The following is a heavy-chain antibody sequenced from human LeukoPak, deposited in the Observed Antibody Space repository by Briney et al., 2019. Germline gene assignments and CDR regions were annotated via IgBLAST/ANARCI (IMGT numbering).Heavy chain of an antibody. CDR2: ISSGGRTI. Sequence: GGSLRLSCAASGFTFSDYYMSWIRQVPGKGLEWVSYISSGGRTIYYADSVKGRFTMSRDNAKNSLYLQMTSLRAEDTAVYYCVRDEQFLRYPYLDYWGQGTRVAVSS. J-gene: IGHJ4*02. V-gene: IGHV3-11*04. CDR1: GFTFSDYY. D-gene: IGHD1/OR15-1a*01. CDR3: VRDEQFLRYPYLDY.